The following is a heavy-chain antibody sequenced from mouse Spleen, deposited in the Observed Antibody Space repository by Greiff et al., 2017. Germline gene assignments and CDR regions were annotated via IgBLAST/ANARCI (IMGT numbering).Heavy chain of an antibody. J-gene: IGHJ2*01. CDR1: GFTFSSYG. Sequence: DVMLVESGGGLVQPGGSLKLSCAASGFTFSSYGMSWVRQTPDKRLELVATINSNGGSTYYPDSVKGRFTISRDNAKNTLYLQMSSLKSEDTAMYYCARDYYGSYFDYWGQGTTLTVSS. CDR2: INSNGGST. D-gene: IGHD1-1*01. V-gene: IGHV5-6-3*01. CDR3: ARDYYGSYFDY.